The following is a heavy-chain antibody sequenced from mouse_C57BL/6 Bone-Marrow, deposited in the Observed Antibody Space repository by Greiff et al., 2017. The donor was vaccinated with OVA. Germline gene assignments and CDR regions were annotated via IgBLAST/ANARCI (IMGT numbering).Heavy chain of an antibody. V-gene: IGHV1-54*01. CDR1: GYAFTNYL. CDR2: INPGSGGT. Sequence: QVQLQQSGAELVRPGTSVKVSCKASGYAFTNYLIEWVKQRPGQGLEWIGVINPGSGGTNYNEKFKGKATLTADKSSSTAYMQLSSLTSEESAVYFCARGGNYDYWGQGTTLTVSS. CDR3: ARGGNYDY. J-gene: IGHJ2*01.